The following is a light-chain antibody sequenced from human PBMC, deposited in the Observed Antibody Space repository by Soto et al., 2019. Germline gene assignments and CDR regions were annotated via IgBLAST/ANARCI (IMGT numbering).Light chain of an antibody. CDR2: QAS. Sequence: DIQMTQFPSTLSASVGDRVTITCRASQSISNWLAWYQQKPGKAPKLLIYQASSLESGVPSRFSGSGSGTDFTLTISSLQPDDFATYYCQQYNGYSETFGQGTKVEIK. J-gene: IGKJ1*01. CDR3: QQYNGYSET. V-gene: IGKV1-5*03. CDR1: QSISNW.